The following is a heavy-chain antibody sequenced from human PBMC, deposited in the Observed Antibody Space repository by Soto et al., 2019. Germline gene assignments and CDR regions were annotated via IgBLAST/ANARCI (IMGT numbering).Heavy chain of an antibody. J-gene: IGHJ4*02. V-gene: IGHV3-23*01. Sequence: GGSLRLSCAASGFTFSSYAMSWVRQAPGKGLEWVSAISGSGGSTYYADSVKGRFTISRDNSKNTLYLQMNSLRAEDTAVYYCAKGGRYYDFWSDQVGVDYWGQGTLVTVSS. CDR3: AKGGRYYDFWSDQVGVDY. CDR1: GFTFSSYA. D-gene: IGHD3-3*01. CDR2: ISGSGGST.